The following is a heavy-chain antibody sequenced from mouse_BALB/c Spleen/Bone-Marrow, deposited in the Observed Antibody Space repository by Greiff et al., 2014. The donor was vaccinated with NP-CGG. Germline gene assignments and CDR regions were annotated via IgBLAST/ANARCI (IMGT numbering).Heavy chain of an antibody. Sequence: VQLQQSGAELVRPGTSVKMSCKAAGYTFTNYWIGWVKQRPGHGLEWIGDIYPGGGYTNYNEKFKGKATLTADTSSSTAYMQHSSLTSEDYAIYYCGGGYGSSSYDTDYWGQGTSVTVSS. D-gene: IGHD1-1*01. V-gene: IGHV1-63*02. CDR1: GYTFTNYW. CDR2: IYPGGGYT. CDR3: GGGYGSSSYDTDY. J-gene: IGHJ4*01.